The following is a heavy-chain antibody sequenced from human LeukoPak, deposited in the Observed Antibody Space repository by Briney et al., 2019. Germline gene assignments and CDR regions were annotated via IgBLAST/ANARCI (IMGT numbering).Heavy chain of an antibody. Sequence: GGSLRLSCAASGFTLRSYGMSWVRQAPGKGLEWVSTISGSGVNTDYADSVKGRFTISSDNSKNTLYLQMNSLRAEGTAVYYCAKAIVVLISGQFWDYWGQGTLVTVSS. V-gene: IGHV3-23*01. CDR3: AKAIVVLISGQFWDY. CDR1: GFTLRSYG. D-gene: IGHD3-22*01. CDR2: ISGSGVNT. J-gene: IGHJ4*02.